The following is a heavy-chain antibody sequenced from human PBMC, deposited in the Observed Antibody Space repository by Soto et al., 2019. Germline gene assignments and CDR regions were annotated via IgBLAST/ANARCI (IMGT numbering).Heavy chain of an antibody. CDR1: GFTFSSYA. CDR3: ARDYYDSSGYSFYYDYYGMDV. CDR2: ISYDGSNK. V-gene: IGHV3-30-3*01. J-gene: IGHJ6*01. Sequence: QVQLVESGGGVVQPGRSLRLSCAASGFTFSSYAMHWVRQAPGKGLEWVAVISYDGSNKYYADSVKGRFTISRDNSKNTLYLQMNSLRAEDTAVYYCARDYYDSSGYSFYYDYYGMDVW. D-gene: IGHD3-22*01.